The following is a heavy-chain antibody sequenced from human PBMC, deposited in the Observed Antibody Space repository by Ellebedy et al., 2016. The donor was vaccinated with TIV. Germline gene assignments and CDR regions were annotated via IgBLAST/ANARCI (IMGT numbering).Heavy chain of an antibody. CDR3: VRGQSSGVGAPY. J-gene: IGHJ4*02. Sequence: GESLKISCTASGFTFGDYAMSWVRQAPGKGLEWVANIKQDGSEKYYVDSVKGRFTISRDNAKNSLYLQMNSLRAEDTAVYYCVRGQSSGVGAPYWGQGTRVTVSS. CDR2: IKQDGSEK. CDR1: GFTFGDYA. V-gene: IGHV3-7*01. D-gene: IGHD1-26*01.